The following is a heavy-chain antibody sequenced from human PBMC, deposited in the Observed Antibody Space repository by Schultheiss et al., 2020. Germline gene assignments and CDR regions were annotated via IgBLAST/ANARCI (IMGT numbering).Heavy chain of an antibody. CDR3: ATDTVTSSGMDV. CDR2: ISAYNGNT. Sequence: ASVKVSCKASCYTFTSYGISWVRQAPGQGLEWMGWISAYNGNTNYAQKLQGRVTMTTDTSTSTAYMELRSLRSEDTAVYYCATDTVTSSGMDVWGQGTTVTVSS. D-gene: IGHD4-17*01. V-gene: IGHV1-18*01. J-gene: IGHJ6*02. CDR1: CYTFTSYG.